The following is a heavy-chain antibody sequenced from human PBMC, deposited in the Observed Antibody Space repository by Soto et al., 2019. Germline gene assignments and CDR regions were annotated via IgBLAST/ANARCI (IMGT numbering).Heavy chain of an antibody. CDR3: AVDVVGTGSY. CDR2: SEKKANGYTT. Sequence: EVQVVESGGALVQPGGSLRLSCAASGITFSADVMDWVRQTPGKGLEWIGRSEKKANGYTTKYAASVKGRFTISRDESKISLYLQMSGRKTEDTAVYYCAVDVVGTGSYWGQGTLFTVSS. CDR1: GITFSADV. J-gene: IGHJ4*02. V-gene: IGHV3-72*01. D-gene: IGHD5-12*01.